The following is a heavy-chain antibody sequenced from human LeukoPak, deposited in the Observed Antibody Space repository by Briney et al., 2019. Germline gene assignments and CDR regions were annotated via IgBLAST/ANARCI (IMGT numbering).Heavy chain of an antibody. J-gene: IGHJ4*02. CDR1: GFTVSSNY. D-gene: IGHD4-11*01. V-gene: IGHV3-53*01. CDR3: FYGNYVFFDY. CDR2: LYTDGRA. Sequence: PGESLRLSWAASGFTVSSNYMSWVRQALGKGLEWVSVLYTDGRAFHADSVKGRFTISRDNSKNTLYLQMNSLRAEDTAVYYCFYGNYVFFDYWGQGTLVTVSS.